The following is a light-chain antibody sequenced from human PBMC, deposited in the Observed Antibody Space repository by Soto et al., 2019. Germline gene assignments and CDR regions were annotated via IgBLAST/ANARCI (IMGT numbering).Light chain of an antibody. J-gene: IGKJ1*01. V-gene: IGKV2-30*01. Sequence: DVVMTQSPLSLPVTLGQPASISCRSSQSLLSGDVNTYLNWFHQRPGQSPRRLIYMVSYRDSGVPDRFSGSASGTDFTLKISSVEAADVGVFYCSQAAHWPVTFGPGTKVEIK. CDR1: QSLLSGDVNTY. CDR2: MVS. CDR3: SQAAHWPVT.